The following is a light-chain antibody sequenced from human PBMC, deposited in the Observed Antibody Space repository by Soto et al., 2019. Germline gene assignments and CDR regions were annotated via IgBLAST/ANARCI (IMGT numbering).Light chain of an antibody. Sequence: DIQLTQSPSFVSASEGDRVTIACRASQGITNLLAWYQQKPGRAPKLLISFASSLDSEVPSRFSGSGSGTEFILTISSLQPEDTETYYCQQFNSYPRTFGQGTKVEIK. J-gene: IGKJ1*01. CDR1: QGITNL. V-gene: IGKV1-9*01. CDR3: QQFNSYPRT. CDR2: FAS.